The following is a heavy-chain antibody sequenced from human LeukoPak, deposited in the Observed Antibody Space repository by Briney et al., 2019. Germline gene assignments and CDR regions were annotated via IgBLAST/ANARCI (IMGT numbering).Heavy chain of an antibody. CDR3: ARVLRIAVAGNYYYYYGMDV. CDR1: GGSFSGYY. V-gene: IGHV4-34*01. D-gene: IGHD6-19*01. J-gene: IGHJ6*02. Sequence: SETLSLTCAVYGGSFSGYYWSWIRQPPGKGLEWIGEINHSGGTNYNPSLKSRVTISVDTSKNQFSLKLSSVTAADTAVYYCARVLRIAVAGNYYYYYGMDVWGQGTTVTVSS. CDR2: INHSGGT.